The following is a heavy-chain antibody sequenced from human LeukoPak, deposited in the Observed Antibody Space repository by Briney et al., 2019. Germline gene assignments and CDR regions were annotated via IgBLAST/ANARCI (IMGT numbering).Heavy chain of an antibody. D-gene: IGHD4-11*01. CDR3: ARVRNDYKPRDPFDY. CDR1: GYTFTSNG. CDR2: ISTYNGNT. Sequence: ASVKVSCKASGYTFTSNGISWVRQAPGQGLEWMGWISTYNGNTNYAEKLQGRVTMTTDTPTSTAYMELRTPRSDDTAVYYCARVRNDYKPRDPFDYWGQGTLVTVSS. J-gene: IGHJ4*02. V-gene: IGHV1-18*04.